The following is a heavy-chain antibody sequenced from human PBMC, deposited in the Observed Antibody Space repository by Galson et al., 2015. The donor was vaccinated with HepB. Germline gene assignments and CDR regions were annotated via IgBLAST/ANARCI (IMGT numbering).Heavy chain of an antibody. Sequence: SLRLSCAASGFTFSSYSMNWVRQAPGKGLEWVSYISSSGSTIYYADSVKGRFTISRDNAKNSLYLQMNSLRVEDTAVYYCASWPVQLEPALVGYWGQGTLVTVSS. J-gene: IGHJ4*02. CDR2: ISSSGSTI. CDR1: GFTFSSYS. D-gene: IGHD1-1*01. CDR3: ASWPVQLEPALVGY. V-gene: IGHV3-48*01.